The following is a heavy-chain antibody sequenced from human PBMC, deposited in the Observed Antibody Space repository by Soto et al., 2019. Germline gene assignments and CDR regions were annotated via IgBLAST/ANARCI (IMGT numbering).Heavy chain of an antibody. J-gene: IGHJ4*02. Sequence: GGSLRLSCAASGFAFSSYAMSWVRQAPGKGLEWVSAISGSGGSTYYADSVKGRFTISRDNSKNTLYLQMNSLRAEDTAVYYCARDRLGVSVTGGGFDSWGQGTLVTVSS. V-gene: IGHV3-23*01. D-gene: IGHD2-8*01. CDR3: ARDRLGVSVTGGGFDS. CDR1: GFAFSSYA. CDR2: ISGSGGST.